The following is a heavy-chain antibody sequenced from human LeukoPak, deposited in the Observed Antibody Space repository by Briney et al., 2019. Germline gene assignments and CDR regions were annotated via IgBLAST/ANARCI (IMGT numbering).Heavy chain of an antibody. CDR1: GFTLSSYA. CDR2: ISGSSGGR. D-gene: IGHD6-19*01. J-gene: IGHJ4*02. CDR3: AKDKQWLNYFDY. V-gene: IGHV3-23*01. Sequence: GGSLRLSCSASGFTLSSYAMSWVRQAPGKGLEWVSAISGSSGGRYYADSVKGRFTISRDNSKSTLYLQMNSLRAEDTAVYYCAKDKQWLNYFDYWGQGTLVTVSS.